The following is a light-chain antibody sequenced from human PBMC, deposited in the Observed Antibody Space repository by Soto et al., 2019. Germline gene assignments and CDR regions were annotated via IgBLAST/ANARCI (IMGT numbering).Light chain of an antibody. Sequence: DIQMTQSPSTLSASVGDRVTITCRASQSISNWLAWYQQKPGKAPKLLIYDASSLEGGVPSRFSGSGSGTEFTLTISSLQPDDFATYYCQQYNGYSTFGQGTKLEIK. CDR2: DAS. CDR1: QSISNW. CDR3: QQYNGYST. V-gene: IGKV1-5*01. J-gene: IGKJ2*01.